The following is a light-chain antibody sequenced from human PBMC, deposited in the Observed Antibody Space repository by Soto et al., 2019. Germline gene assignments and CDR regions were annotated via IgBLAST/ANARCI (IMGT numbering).Light chain of an antibody. CDR3: QQYSSLPHT. J-gene: IGKJ2*01. Sequence: ESVLTQSPGTLSLSPGERATLSCRATQSVTNNYFAWYQQKPGQSPRLLLYGVSSRATDIPDRFSGSGSGTDFTLTISRLEPEDFVVYYCQQYSSLPHTFGQGTKVEVK. CDR2: GVS. CDR1: QSVTNNY. V-gene: IGKV3-20*01.